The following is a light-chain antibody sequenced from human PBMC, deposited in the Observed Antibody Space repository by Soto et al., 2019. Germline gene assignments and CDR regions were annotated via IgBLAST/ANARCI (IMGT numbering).Light chain of an antibody. Sequence: QSVLTQPASVSGSPGQSITISCTGTSSDIGGYDYVSWYQQHPGKAPKLIIYEVFHRPSGVSNRFSGSKSDNTASLTISGLQAEDESEYYCSSFSTSDTLVFGSGTKLTVL. CDR2: EVF. J-gene: IGLJ1*01. CDR1: SSDIGGYDY. CDR3: SSFSTSDTLV. V-gene: IGLV2-14*01.